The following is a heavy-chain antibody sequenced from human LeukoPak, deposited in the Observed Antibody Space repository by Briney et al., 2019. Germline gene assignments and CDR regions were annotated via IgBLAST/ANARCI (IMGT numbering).Heavy chain of an antibody. J-gene: IGHJ4*02. CDR3: ANTLHYDSSGYYYGFDY. Sequence: GGSLRLSCAASGFNFSNYAMHWVRQAPGKGLEWVAFIRYDGSNKYYADSVKGRFTISKDNSKNTLYLQMNSLRAEDTAVYYCANTLHYDSSGYYYGFDYWGQGTLVTVSS. D-gene: IGHD3-22*01. V-gene: IGHV3-30*02. CDR1: GFNFSNYA. CDR2: IRYDGSNK.